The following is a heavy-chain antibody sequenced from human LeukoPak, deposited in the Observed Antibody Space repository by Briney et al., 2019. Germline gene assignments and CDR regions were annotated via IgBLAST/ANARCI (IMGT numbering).Heavy chain of an antibody. CDR1: GGSISSYY. V-gene: IGHV4-4*07. CDR3: ARDRKVLLWFGELSGLDYCYYYGMDV. J-gene: IGHJ6*02. CDR2: IYTSGST. Sequence: PSETLSLTCTVSGGSISSYYRSWIRQPAGKGLEWIGRIYTSGSTNYNPSLKSRVTMSVDTSKNQFSLKLSSVTAADTAVYYCARDRKVLLWFGELSGLDYCYYYGMDVWGQGTTVTVSS. D-gene: IGHD3-10*01.